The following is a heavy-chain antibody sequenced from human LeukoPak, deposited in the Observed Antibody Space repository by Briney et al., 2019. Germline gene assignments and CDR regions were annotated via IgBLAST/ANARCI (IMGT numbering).Heavy chain of an antibody. Sequence: PGGSLRLSCAASGFTFRNYGMHWVRQAPGKELEWVAVISHDETYKNSADSVMGRFTISRDNSQNTLYLQMNSLRAEDTAVYFCARGDYDGSGYWGQGTLVTVSS. D-gene: IGHD4-23*01. J-gene: IGHJ4*02. CDR2: ISHDETYK. CDR3: ARGDYDGSGY. CDR1: GFTFRNYG. V-gene: IGHV3-33*01.